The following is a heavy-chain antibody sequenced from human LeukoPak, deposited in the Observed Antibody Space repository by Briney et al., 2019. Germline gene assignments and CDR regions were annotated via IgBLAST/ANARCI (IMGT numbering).Heavy chain of an antibody. V-gene: IGHV4-61*02. CDR1: GDSISSGDYY. CDR2: ISSSGST. J-gene: IGHJ5*02. CDR3: AREVAAAGTNWFDP. D-gene: IGHD6-13*01. Sequence: SETLSLTCTVSGDSISSGDYYWSWIRQPAGKGLEWIGRISSSGSTNYNPSLKSRVTISVDTSKNQFSLKLSSVTAADTAVYYCAREVAAAGTNWFDPWGQGTLVTVSS.